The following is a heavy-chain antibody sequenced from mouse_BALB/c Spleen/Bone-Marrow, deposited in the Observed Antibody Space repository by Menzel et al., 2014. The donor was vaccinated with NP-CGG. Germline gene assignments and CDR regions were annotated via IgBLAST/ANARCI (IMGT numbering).Heavy chain of an antibody. CDR3: ASPSWFAY. CDR1: GYSITSDYA. V-gene: IGHV3-2*02. J-gene: IGHJ3*01. CDR2: ISYSGST. Sequence: EVQGVESGPGLVKPSQSLFLTCTVTGYSITSDYAWNRIRQFPGNKLEWMGYISYSGSTSYNPSLKSRISITRDTSKNQFFLQLNSVTTEDTATYYCASPSWFAYWGQGTLVTVSA.